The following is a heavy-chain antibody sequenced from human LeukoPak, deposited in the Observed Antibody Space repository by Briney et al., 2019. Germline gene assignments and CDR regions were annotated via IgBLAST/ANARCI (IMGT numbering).Heavy chain of an antibody. CDR3: ARGGGRKNYYDSSGYLDY. D-gene: IGHD3-22*01. CDR2: IKQDGSEK. Sequence: GGSLRLSCAASGFTFSSYAMSWVRQAPGKGLEWVANIKQDGSEKYYVDSVKGRFTISRDNAKNSLYLQMNSLRAEDTAVYYCARGGGRKNYYDSSGYLDYWGQGTLVTVSS. J-gene: IGHJ4*02. V-gene: IGHV3-7*01. CDR1: GFTFSSYA.